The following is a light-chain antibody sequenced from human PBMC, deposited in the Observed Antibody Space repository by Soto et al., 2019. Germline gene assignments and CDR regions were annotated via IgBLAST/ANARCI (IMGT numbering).Light chain of an antibody. CDR2: DAS. J-gene: IGKJ1*01. V-gene: IGKV1-5*01. Sequence: DIEMTQSPSTLSASVGDRLTITCRASQTIRRWLAWYQQRPGKAPKVLIYDASTLESGVPARFSGSGSETEFTLTICSLQPEDSATYYCQHYNSDPWTFGQGTKVEIK. CDR3: QHYNSDPWT. CDR1: QTIRRW.